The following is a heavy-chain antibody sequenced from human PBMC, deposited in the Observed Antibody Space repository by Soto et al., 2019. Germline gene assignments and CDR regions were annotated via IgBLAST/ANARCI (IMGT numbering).Heavy chain of an antibody. Sequence: SETLSLTCTVSGGSISSGDYYWSWIRQPPGKGLEWIGYIYYSGSTYYNPSLKSRVTISVDMSKNQFSLKLSSVTAADTAVYYCARDTNHYYYGMDVWGQGTTVTVSS. CDR3: ARDTNHYYYGMDV. D-gene: IGHD2-8*01. CDR1: GGSISSGDYY. V-gene: IGHV4-30-4*01. CDR2: IYYSGST. J-gene: IGHJ6*02.